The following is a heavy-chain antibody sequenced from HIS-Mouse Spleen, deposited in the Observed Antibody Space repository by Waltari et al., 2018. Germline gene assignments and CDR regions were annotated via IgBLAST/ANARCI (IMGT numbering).Heavy chain of an antibody. V-gene: IGHV3-43D*03. CDR2: ISWDGGST. Sequence: EVQLVESGGVVVQPGGSLRLSCAASGFTFGDYAMHWVRQAPGKGLEWVSLISWDGGSTYYADSVKGRFTISRDNSKNSLYLQMNSLRAEDTALYYCAAYPPGRDAFDIWGQGTMVTVSS. J-gene: IGHJ3*02. CDR3: AAYPPGRDAFDI. CDR1: GFTFGDYA.